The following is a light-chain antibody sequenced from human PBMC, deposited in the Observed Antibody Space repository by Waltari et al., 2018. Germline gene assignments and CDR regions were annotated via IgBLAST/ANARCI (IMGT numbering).Light chain of an antibody. V-gene: IGKV1-39*01. CDR2: VAS. Sequence: DIQMTQSPSSLPASVGDRGTITCRSSQSISNYLNLYQHKPGEAPKLLVYVASNLQRGVPSRFRGSGSETDFTLTITSLQPDDVALYYCQQYKTFSRTFGQGTQVEIK. J-gene: IGKJ1*01. CDR3: QQYKTFSRT. CDR1: QSISNY.